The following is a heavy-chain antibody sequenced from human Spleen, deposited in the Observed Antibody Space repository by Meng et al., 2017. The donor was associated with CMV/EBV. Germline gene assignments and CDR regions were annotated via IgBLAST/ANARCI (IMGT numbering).Heavy chain of an antibody. V-gene: IGHV3-43*01. CDR1: RFTFDDYT. CDR3: AKGGGSSETYYIDY. J-gene: IGHJ4*02. Sequence: GGFVRLSCAASRFTFDDYTMHWVRQAPGKGLEWVSLISWDGGTTYYADSVKGRFTISRDNSKNSLYLQMNSLRTEDTALYYCAKGGGSSETYYIDYWGQGTLVTVSS. CDR2: ISWDGGTT. D-gene: IGHD3-10*01.